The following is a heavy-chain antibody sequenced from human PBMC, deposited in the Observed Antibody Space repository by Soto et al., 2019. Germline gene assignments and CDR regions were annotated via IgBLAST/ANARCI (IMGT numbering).Heavy chain of an antibody. J-gene: IGHJ4*02. V-gene: IGHV1-69*12. D-gene: IGHD6-19*01. CDR3: AREGPYSSGWYGGGADY. CDR2: IIPIFGTA. CDR1: GGTFSSYA. Sequence: QVQLVQSGAEVKKPGSSVKVSCKASGGTFSSYAISWVRQAPGQGLEWMGGIIPIFGTANYAQKFQGRVTITADEHTSTAYMELSSLRSEDTAVYYCAREGPYSSGWYGGGADYWGQGTLVTVSS.